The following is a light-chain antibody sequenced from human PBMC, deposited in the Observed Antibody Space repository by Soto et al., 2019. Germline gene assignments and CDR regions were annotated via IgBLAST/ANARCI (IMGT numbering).Light chain of an antibody. CDR1: SSNIGAGYD. J-gene: IGLJ2*01. V-gene: IGLV1-40*01. CDR2: GNS. CDR3: HSYDSSLSGHVV. Sequence: QSVLTQPPSVSGAPGQRVTISCTGSSSNIGAGYDVHWYKQLPGTAPKLLIYGNSNRPSGVPDRFSGSKSGTSASLAITGLQAEDEADYYCHSYDSSLSGHVVFGGGTKLTVL.